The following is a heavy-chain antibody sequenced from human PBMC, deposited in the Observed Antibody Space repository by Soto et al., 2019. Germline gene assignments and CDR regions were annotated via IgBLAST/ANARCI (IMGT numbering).Heavy chain of an antibody. CDR3: AKESEAYSGYDPFDF. Sequence: QVQLVESGGGVVQPGRSLRLSCAASGFTFSSYGMHWVRQAPGKGPEWVAVIWYDETNIWYAESVKGRFTISRDNPKNTLYLQMNSLRAEDTAVYYCAKESEAYSGYDPFDFWGPGTLVTVSS. V-gene: IGHV3-33*06. J-gene: IGHJ4*02. D-gene: IGHD5-12*01. CDR1: GFTFSSYG. CDR2: IWYDETNI.